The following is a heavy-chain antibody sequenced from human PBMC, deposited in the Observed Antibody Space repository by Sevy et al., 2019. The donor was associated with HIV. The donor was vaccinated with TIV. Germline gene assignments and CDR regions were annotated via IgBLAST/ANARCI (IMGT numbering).Heavy chain of an antibody. CDR2: INPKSGDT. D-gene: IGHD6-13*01. J-gene: IGHJ6*02. Sequence: ASVKVSCKASGYTFTGYYMHWVRQAPGQGLEWMGRINPKSGDTKYAQKFQGGVTMTRDTSISTAYMELSSLKSDDTAVYYCAIGTSSSRPGFYQYYYGMDVWGQGTTVTVSS. CDR1: GYTFTGYY. V-gene: IGHV1-2*06. CDR3: AIGTSSSRPGFYQYYYGMDV.